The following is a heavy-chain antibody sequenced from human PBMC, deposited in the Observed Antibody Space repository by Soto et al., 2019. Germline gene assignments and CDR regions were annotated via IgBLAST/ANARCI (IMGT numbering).Heavy chain of an antibody. J-gene: IGHJ4*02. CDR3: VCFECGRTAVVTAMEANDY. Sequence: GGSLRLSCTASGFTFSNYWMTWVRQVPGKGLEWVANIKQDGSEQTYAPSVKGRFTISRDNAKNTLYLQMSSLRVEDTALYYCVCFECGRTAVVTAMEANDYWGQGTLVTVSS. CDR1: GFTFSNYW. D-gene: IGHD2-21*02. V-gene: IGHV3-7*01. CDR2: IKQDGSEQ.